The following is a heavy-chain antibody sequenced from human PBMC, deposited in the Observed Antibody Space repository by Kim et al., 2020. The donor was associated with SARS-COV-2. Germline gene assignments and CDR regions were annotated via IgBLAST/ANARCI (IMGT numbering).Heavy chain of an antibody. CDR2: T. Sequence: TYYNPSLNSRVTISVDTSKNQFSLKLGSVTAADTAVYYCARDTLSTMIGYWGQGTLVTVSS. CDR3: ARDTLSTMIGY. J-gene: IGHJ4*02. V-gene: IGHV4-31*02. D-gene: IGHD3-22*01.